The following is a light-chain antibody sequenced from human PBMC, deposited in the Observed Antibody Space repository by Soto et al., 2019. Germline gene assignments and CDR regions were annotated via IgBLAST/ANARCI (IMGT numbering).Light chain of an antibody. CDR1: QSVSFW. J-gene: IGKJ5*01. Sequence: VQMTQSPSSLSASVGDRVTITCLASQSVSFWLAWYQQKPGKAPKLLIYKASTLESGVPSRFSGGGFGTEFTLTISSLQPEDFAVYYCQQYGSSPITFGQGTRLEIK. CDR2: KAS. V-gene: IGKV1-5*03. CDR3: QQYGSSPIT.